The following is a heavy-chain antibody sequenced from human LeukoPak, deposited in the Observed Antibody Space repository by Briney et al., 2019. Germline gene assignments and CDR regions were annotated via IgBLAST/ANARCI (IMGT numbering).Heavy chain of an antibody. CDR2: ISYDGSNK. J-gene: IGHJ5*02. CDR3: ARANDSSGYYYDWFDP. V-gene: IGHV3-30*04. CDR1: GFTFSSYA. D-gene: IGHD3-22*01. Sequence: GGSLRLSCAASGFTFSSYAMHWVRQAPGKGLEWVAVISYDGSNKYYADSVKGRFTISRDNSKNTLYLQMNSLRAEDTAVYYCARANDSSGYYYDWFDPWGQGALVTVSS.